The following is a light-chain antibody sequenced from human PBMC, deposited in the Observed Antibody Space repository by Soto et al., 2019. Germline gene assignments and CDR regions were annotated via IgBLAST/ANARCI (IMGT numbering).Light chain of an antibody. Sequence: AIQMTQSPSSLSASVGDRVTITCRASQAIRDDLGWYQQKPGKAPKSLIYGASHLHSGVPSRFSGSGYDTDFTLTISSLQPEDFATYYCLQDDSYPLTFGPGTRWIS. V-gene: IGKV1-6*01. CDR1: QAIRDD. J-gene: IGKJ3*01. CDR2: GAS. CDR3: LQDDSYPLT.